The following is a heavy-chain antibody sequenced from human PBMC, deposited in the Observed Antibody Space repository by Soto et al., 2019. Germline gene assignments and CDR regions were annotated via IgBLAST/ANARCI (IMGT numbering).Heavy chain of an antibody. Sequence: SETLSLTCTVSGGSISYEYYHWTWIRQSPGKGLEWIGYIHYSGSTLYNPSFKSRVTISVDKSKNQFSLKLSSVTAADTAVYYCARSYSSSSSIDYWGQGTLVTVS. D-gene: IGHD6-6*01. CDR2: IHYSGST. CDR1: GGSISYEYYH. CDR3: ARSYSSSSSIDY. J-gene: IGHJ4*02. V-gene: IGHV4-61*05.